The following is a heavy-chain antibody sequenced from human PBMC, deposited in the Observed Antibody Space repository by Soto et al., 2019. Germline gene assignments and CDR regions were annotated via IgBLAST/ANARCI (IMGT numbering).Heavy chain of an antibody. Sequence: GESLKISCKGSGYSVTSYWIGWVRQMPGKGLEWMGIIYPGDSDTRYSPSFQGQVTISADKSISTAYLQWSSLKASDTAMYYCARVGVVAATLDPSWFDPWGQGTLVTVSS. CDR3: ARVGVVAATLDPSWFDP. CDR1: GYSVTSYW. J-gene: IGHJ5*02. CDR2: IYPGDSDT. V-gene: IGHV5-51*01. D-gene: IGHD2-15*01.